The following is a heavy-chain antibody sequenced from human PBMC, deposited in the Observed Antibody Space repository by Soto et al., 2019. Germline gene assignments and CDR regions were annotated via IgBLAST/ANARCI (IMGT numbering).Heavy chain of an antibody. D-gene: IGHD6-6*01. Sequence: SETLSLTCAVLGGSFSDTWWSWVRQPPGKGLEWIGEINHGGKTNYNPSLQSRLTISVDTSKNQFSLRLTSVTAADTAVYYCASARWNYWGQGTPVTVSS. CDR2: INHGGKT. J-gene: IGHJ4*02. CDR1: GGSFSDTW. CDR3: ASARWNY. V-gene: IGHV4-34*01.